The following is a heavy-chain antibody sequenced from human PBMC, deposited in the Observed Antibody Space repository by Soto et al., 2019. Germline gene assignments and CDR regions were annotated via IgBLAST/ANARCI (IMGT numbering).Heavy chain of an antibody. V-gene: IGHV3-7*01. CDR1: GFTFSSYW. J-gene: IGHJ4*02. CDR3: ARDYCTNGVCSLGYFDY. D-gene: IGHD2-8*01. CDR2: IKQDGSEK. Sequence: GGSLRLSCAASGFTFSSYWMSWVRQAPGKGLEWVANIKQDGSEKYYVDSVKGRFTISRDNAKNSLYLQMNSLRAEDTAVYYCARDYCTNGVCSLGYFDYWGQGTLVTVSS.